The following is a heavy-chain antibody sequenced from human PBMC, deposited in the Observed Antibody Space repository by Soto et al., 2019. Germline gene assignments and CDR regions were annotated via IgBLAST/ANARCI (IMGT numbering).Heavy chain of an antibody. V-gene: IGHV1-18*01. CDR2: ISAYNGNT. J-gene: IGHJ4*02. Sequence: ASVKVSCKASGYTFTSYGISWVRQAPGQGLEWMGWISAYNGNTNYAQKLQGRVTMTTDTSTSTAYMELRSLRSDDTAVYYCARVGSSGWYGQANDYWGQGTPVTVSS. CDR1: GYTFTSYG. D-gene: IGHD6-19*01. CDR3: ARVGSSGWYGQANDY.